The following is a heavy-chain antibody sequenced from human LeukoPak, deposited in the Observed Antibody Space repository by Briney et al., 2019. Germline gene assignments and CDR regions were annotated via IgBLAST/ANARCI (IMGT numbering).Heavy chain of an antibody. D-gene: IGHD1-1*01. V-gene: IGHV4-59*01. CDR1: GGSISSYY. Sequence: SETLSLTCTVSGGSISSYYWSWIRQPPGKGLEWIGYIYYSGSTNYNPSLKSRVTISVDTSKNQFSLKLSSVTAADTAVYYCAKSNWNDRGYFDYWGQGTLVTVSS. J-gene: IGHJ4*02. CDR2: IYYSGST. CDR3: AKSNWNDRGYFDY.